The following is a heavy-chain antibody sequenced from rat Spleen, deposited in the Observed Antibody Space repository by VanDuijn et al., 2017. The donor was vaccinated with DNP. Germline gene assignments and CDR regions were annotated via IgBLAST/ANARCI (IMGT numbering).Heavy chain of an antibody. D-gene: IGHD1-1*01. V-gene: IGHV5-7*01. CDR2: ISWDGSST. CDR1: GITFSDHN. CDR3: ARRISGPFAY. Sequence: EVQLVESGGGLVQPGRSLKLSCAVSGITFSDHNMAWVRQAPKKGLEWVATISWDGSSTYYRDSVKGRFTISRDNAKSTLYLQMDSLRSEDTATYYCARRISGPFAYWGQGTLVTVSS. J-gene: IGHJ3*01.